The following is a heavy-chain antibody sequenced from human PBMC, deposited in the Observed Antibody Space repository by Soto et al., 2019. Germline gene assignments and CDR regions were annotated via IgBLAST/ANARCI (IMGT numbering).Heavy chain of an antibody. CDR2: INPSGGST. CDR3: AREWEPGTGTSYNWFDP. J-gene: IGHJ5*02. V-gene: IGHV1-46*01. CDR1: GYTFTSYY. Sequence: ASVKVSCKASGYTFTSYYIHWVRQAPGQGLEWMGIINPSGGSTSYAQKFQGRVTMTRGTSTSTVYMELSSLRSEETAVYYCAREWEPGTGTSYNWFDPWGQGTMVTFYS. D-gene: IGHD1-7*01.